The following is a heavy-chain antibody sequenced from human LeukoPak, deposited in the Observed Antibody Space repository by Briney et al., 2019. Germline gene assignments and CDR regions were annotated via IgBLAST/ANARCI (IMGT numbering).Heavy chain of an antibody. V-gene: IGHV3-7*01. CDR3: ARGASSTSCYACFQH. CDR1: GFTFSNYW. D-gene: IGHD2-2*01. J-gene: IGHJ1*01. CDR2: IKQDGSEK. Sequence: GGSLRLSCAASGFTFSNYWMGWVRQAPGKGLEWVANIKQDGSEKRYVDPVKGRFTISRDNAKNSLYLQMNSLRAEDTAVYYCARGASSTSCYACFQHWGQGTLVTVSS.